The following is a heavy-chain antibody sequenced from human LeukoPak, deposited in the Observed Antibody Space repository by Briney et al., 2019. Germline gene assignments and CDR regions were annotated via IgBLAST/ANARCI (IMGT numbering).Heavy chain of an antibody. CDR3: ARAIAAAGLYYFDY. V-gene: IGHV3-64*01. J-gene: IGHJ4*02. Sequence: PGGFLRLSCAASGFTFSSYAMHWVRQAPGKGLEYVSAISSNGGSTYYANSVKGRFTISRDNSKNTLYLQMGSLRAEDMAVYYCARAIAAAGLYYFDYWGQGTLVTVSS. CDR1: GFTFSSYA. CDR2: ISSNGGST. D-gene: IGHD6-13*01.